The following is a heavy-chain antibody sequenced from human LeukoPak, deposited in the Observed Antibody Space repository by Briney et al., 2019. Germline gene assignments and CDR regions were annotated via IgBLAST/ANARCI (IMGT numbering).Heavy chain of an antibody. CDR1: GFTFSDYY. V-gene: IGHV3-11*01. CDR2: ISSSGSTI. J-gene: IGHJ4*02. Sequence: PGGSLRLSCAASGFTFSDYYMSWIRQAPGKGLEWVSYISSSGSTIYYADSVKGRFTISRDNAKNSLYLQMNSLRAEDTAVYYCAGGYYYDSSGYYPPDYWGQGTLVTVSS. D-gene: IGHD3-22*01. CDR3: AGGYYYDSSGYYPPDY.